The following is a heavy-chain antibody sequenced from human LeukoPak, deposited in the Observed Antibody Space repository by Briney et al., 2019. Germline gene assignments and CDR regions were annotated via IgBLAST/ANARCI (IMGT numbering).Heavy chain of an antibody. CDR3: AKDAAAGTRPYYSDY. V-gene: IGHV3-30*18. CDR1: GFTFSSYG. D-gene: IGHD1-1*01. J-gene: IGHJ4*02. Sequence: PGGSLRLSCAASGFTFSSYGMHWVRQAPGKGLEWVAVIPYDGSNKYYADSVKGRFPISRDNSKNTLYLQMNSLRAEQTAVYYCAKDAAAGTRPYYSDYWGQGTLVTVSS. CDR2: IPYDGSNK.